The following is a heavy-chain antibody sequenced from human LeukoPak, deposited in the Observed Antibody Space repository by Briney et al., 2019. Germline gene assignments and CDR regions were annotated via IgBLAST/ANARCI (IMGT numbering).Heavy chain of an antibody. J-gene: IGHJ4*02. CDR3: ARETRDSNWNSVAYLDH. CDR1: GGTFSGNS. D-gene: IGHD1-7*01. Sequence: SVKVSCKASGGTFSGNSITWVRQAPGQGLEWMGRFIPILNTTNYAQAFQGRVTLTADKSTSTAYMELMSLGSEDTAVYYCARETRDSNWNSVAYLDHWGQGTLVTVSS. CDR2: FIPILNTT. V-gene: IGHV1-69*08.